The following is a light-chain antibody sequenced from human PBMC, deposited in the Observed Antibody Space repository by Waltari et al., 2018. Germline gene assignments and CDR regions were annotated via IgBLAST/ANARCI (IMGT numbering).Light chain of an antibody. Sequence: EAVLTQSPDTLSLSPGERATIFCRASQSISRYLVWYQQRPGQAPRLLIYGASIRAAGIPDRFSGSGSGTDFTLSISRLEPEDFAVYYCQNHERLPATFGQGTRVEIK. J-gene: IGKJ1*01. V-gene: IGKV3-20*01. CDR1: QSISRY. CDR3: QNHERLPAT. CDR2: GAS.